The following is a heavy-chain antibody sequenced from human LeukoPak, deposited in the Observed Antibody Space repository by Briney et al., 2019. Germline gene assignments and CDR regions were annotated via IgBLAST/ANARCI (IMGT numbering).Heavy chain of an antibody. CDR1: GGSISSGQY. J-gene: IGHJ4*02. D-gene: IGHD6-19*01. Sequence: SETLSLTCTVSGGSISSGQYWGWIRQTPGKGLEWIASIHYSGSTYYNQALRSRVTMSVDTSKNQFSLKLGSVTAADTAIYYCARRSSAWPPSDSWGQGIRVTVSS. CDR2: IHYSGST. CDR3: ARRSSAWPPSDS. V-gene: IGHV4-38-2*02.